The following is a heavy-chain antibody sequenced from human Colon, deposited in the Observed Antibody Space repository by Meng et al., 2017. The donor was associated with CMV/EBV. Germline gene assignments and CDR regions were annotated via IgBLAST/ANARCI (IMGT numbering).Heavy chain of an antibody. J-gene: IGHJ4*02. Sequence: GESLKISCAASGFTFSNFAMSWVRQAPGKGLEWVSGISASGDSVYYEDSVKGRFTISRDNSKNTLYLQMNSLRAEDTATYYCAKDRLVLPAAMDYWGQGTLVTVSS. D-gene: IGHD2-2*01. CDR1: GFTFSNFA. CDR3: AKDRLVLPAAMDY. V-gene: IGHV3-23*01. CDR2: ISASGDSV.